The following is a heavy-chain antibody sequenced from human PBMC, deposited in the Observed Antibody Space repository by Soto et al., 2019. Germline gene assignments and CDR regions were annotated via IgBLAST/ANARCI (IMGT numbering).Heavy chain of an antibody. CDR1: GGSITSSGYY. Sequence: QVQLQESGPGLVKPSQTLSLTCTVSGGSITSSGYYWSWIRQHPGEGLEWIGFTSNSGSTSYNPSVKRRVTISVDTSSNQFSLNLQSVTAADTDVYYCARGGGSTKVDYWGQGTLVTVSP. CDR2: TSNSGST. CDR3: ARGGGSTKVDY. D-gene: IGHD2-2*01. V-gene: IGHV4-31*03. J-gene: IGHJ4*02.